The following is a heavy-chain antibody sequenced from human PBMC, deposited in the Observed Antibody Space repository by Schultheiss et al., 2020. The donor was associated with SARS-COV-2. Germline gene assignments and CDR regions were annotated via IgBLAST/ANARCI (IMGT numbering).Heavy chain of an antibody. D-gene: IGHD6-13*01. Sequence: GGSLRLSCAASGFTFRNYWMHWVRQIPGKGLVWVSRINSDGSASSYADSVKGRFTVSRDNAGNTLYLQMNNFRVEDTAIYYCARARAEQHLPFSWGPIPHPTTWFDPWGQGTLVTVSS. CDR2: INSDGSAS. J-gene: IGHJ5*02. CDR3: ARARAEQHLPFSWGPIPHPTTWFDP. CDR1: GFTFRNYW. V-gene: IGHV3-74*01.